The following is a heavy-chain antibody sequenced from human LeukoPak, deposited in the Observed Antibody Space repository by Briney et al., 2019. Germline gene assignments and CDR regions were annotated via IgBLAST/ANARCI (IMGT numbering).Heavy chain of an antibody. J-gene: IGHJ4*02. CDR1: GFTFSSYG. Sequence: GGSLRLSCAASGFTFSSYGMHWVRQAPGKGLEWVAVISYDGSNKYYADSVKGRFTISRDNSKNTLYLQMNSLRAEDTAVYYCAKERVYGDSHFWLKYYFDYWGQGTLVTVSS. CDR2: ISYDGSNK. V-gene: IGHV3-30*18. D-gene: IGHD3-3*02. CDR3: AKERVYGDSHFWLKYYFDY.